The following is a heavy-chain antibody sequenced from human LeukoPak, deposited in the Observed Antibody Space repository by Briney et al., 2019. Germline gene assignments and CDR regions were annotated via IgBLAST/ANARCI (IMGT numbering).Heavy chain of an antibody. CDR2: IYSGGST. CDR3: ARGHYSSSSYYFDY. CDR1: GFTVSSNY. V-gene: IGHV3-66*02. J-gene: IGHJ4*02. Sequence: GGSLRLSCAASGFTVSSNYMSWVRQAPGKGLEWVSVIYSGGSTYYADSVKGRFTISRDHSKNTLYLQMNSLRAEDTAVYYCARGHYSSSSYYFDYWGQGTLVTVSS. D-gene: IGHD6-6*01.